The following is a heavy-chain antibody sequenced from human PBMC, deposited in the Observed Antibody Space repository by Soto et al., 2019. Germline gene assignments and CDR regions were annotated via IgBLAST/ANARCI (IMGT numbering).Heavy chain of an antibody. CDR1: GFTFSSYW. CDR2: IKQDGSEK. J-gene: IGHJ4*02. D-gene: IGHD3-3*01. CDR3: ARGASDYDFWSGRADY. V-gene: IGHV3-7*01. Sequence: EVQLVESGGGLVQPGGSLRLSCAASGFTFSSYWMSWVRQAPGKGLEWVANIKQDGSEKYYVDSVKGRFTISRDNAKNSLYLQMNSLRAEDTAVYYCARGASDYDFWSGRADYWGQGTLVTVSS.